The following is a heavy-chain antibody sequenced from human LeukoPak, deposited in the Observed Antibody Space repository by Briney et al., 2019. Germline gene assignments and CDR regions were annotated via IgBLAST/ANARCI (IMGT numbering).Heavy chain of an antibody. J-gene: IGHJ5*02. V-gene: IGHV3-23*01. Sequence: GGSLRLSRAASGFTLSSYAMSWVRQARGKGLEGVSGISGSCISTYYADSVKGRFTNSRDNSNNTLYLQMNSLRAEDTAVYYCAKEVGYYDSSGFGNWFDPWGQGTLVTVSS. CDR2: ISGSCIST. CDR3: AKEVGYYDSSGFGNWFDP. D-gene: IGHD3-22*01. CDR1: GFTLSSYA.